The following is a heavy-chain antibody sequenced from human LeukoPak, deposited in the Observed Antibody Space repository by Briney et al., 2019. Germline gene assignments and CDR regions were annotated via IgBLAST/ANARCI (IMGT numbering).Heavy chain of an antibody. J-gene: IGHJ3*01. Sequence: GGSLRLSCAVSGFTVSSNHMSWVRQAPGKGLEWVSVFYSGGDTHYADSVKGRFTISRDNSENTLYLQMNSLRVGDTAVYYCARHSDSPNYPDTDSFDLWGQGTTVTVSS. V-gene: IGHV3-53*01. CDR2: FYSGGDT. CDR3: ARHSDSPNYPDTDSFDL. D-gene: IGHD3-22*01. CDR1: GFTVSSNH.